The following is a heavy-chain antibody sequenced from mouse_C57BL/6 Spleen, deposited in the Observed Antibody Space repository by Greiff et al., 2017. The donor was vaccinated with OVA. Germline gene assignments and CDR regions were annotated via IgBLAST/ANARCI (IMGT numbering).Heavy chain of an antibody. V-gene: IGHV1-50*01. CDR2: IDPSDSYT. D-gene: IGHD1-1*01. CDR1: GYTFTSYW. J-gene: IGHJ2*01. Sequence: QVQLQQPGAELVKPGASVKLSCKASGYTFTSYWMQWVKQRPGQGLEWIGEIDPSDSYTNYTQKFKGKATLTVDTSSSTAYMQLSSLTSEDSAVYYCARRDGSSWWGQGTTLTVSS. CDR3: ARRDGSSW.